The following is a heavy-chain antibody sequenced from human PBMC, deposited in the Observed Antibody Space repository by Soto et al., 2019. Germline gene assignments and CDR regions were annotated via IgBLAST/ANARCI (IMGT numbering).Heavy chain of an antibody. J-gene: IGHJ4*02. Sequence: QVQLVQSGTEVKKPGSSGKVSCKASGGTFRNYPINLVRQAPGQGLEWMGSIFPLTDIPDYAQNFQARLTISADKSTSTAYMELSSLTSDDTAMYFCARGPLVVLNYFESWGQGTLVTVSS. CDR3: ARGPLVVLNYFES. CDR1: GGTFRNYP. V-gene: IGHV1-69*02. CDR2: IFPLTDIP.